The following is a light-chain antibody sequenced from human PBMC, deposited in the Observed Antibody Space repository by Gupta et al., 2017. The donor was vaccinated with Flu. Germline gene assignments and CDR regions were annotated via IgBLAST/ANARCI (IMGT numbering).Light chain of an antibody. V-gene: IGKV3D-20*01. Sequence: ERATLSCGADQSVSSNFLAWYQQKLGLAPRLLIYDASRRATGIPDRFGGSGSGTDFTLTISRLEPEDFAVYYCQQYGSTPYTFGQGTKLEIK. CDR1: QSVSSNF. J-gene: IGKJ2*01. CDR2: DAS. CDR3: QQYGSTPYT.